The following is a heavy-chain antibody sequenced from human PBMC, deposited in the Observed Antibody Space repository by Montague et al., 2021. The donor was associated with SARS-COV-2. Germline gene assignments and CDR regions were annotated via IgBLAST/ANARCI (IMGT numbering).Heavy chain of an antibody. J-gene: IGHJ6*02. CDR2: IDNDGSST. V-gene: IGHV3-74*01. CDR3: ARGVGITIFGDLSLEGDYYYSMDV. D-gene: IGHD3-3*01. CDR1: GFTFRSHW. Sequence: SLRLSCAASGFTFRSHWMHWVRQVPEKGLVWVSRIDNDGSSTNYVDSVKGRFTISRDNAKNTLDLQMHRLRVEDTAVYFCARGVGITIFGDLSLEGDYYYSMDVWGQGTAVTVSS.